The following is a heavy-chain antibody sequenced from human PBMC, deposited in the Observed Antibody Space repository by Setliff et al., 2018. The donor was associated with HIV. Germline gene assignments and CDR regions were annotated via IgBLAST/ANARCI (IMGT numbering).Heavy chain of an antibody. CDR3: VRGVTRDISGYYRDEYFQH. CDR2: ISPYNGDT. CDR1: GYRFNTSG. J-gene: IGHJ1*01. D-gene: IGHD3-22*01. V-gene: IGHV1-18*01. Sequence: ASVKVSCKASGYRFNTSGISWVRQAPGQGLEWMGWISPYNGDTRFAQSLQGRVTLTTDTSTNTAYMEMRTLRSDDTAVYYCVRGVTRDISGYYRDEYFQHWGQGTPVTVSS.